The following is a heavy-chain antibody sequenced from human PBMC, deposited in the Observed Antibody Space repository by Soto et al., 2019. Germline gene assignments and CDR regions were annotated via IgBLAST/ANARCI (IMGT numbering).Heavy chain of an antibody. CDR1: GGTFSSCA. J-gene: IGHJ6*02. CDR3: AMDTTTTDGMDV. CDR2: IIPIFGTA. V-gene: IGHV1-69*13. D-gene: IGHD5-12*01. Sequence: SVKVSCKASGGTFSSCAISWVRQARGQGLEWMGGIIPIFGTANYAQKFQGRVTITPDESTSKAYMELRSLRSDDTAVHYWAMDTTTTDGMDVWGQRTTLTVSS.